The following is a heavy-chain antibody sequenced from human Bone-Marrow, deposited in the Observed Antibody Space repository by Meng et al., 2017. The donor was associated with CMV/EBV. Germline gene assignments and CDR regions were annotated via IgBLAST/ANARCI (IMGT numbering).Heavy chain of an antibody. D-gene: IGHD1-26*01. CDR3: ARGRAVGAVLDY. V-gene: IGHV4-59*12. CDR2: IYYSGST. J-gene: IGHJ4*02. CDR1: GDSISTYY. Sequence: SEPLSLTCTVSGDSISTYYWSWIRQPPGKGLEWIAYIYYSGSTNYSPSLKSRVTISVDTSKNLFSLKLSSVTAADTAVYYCARGRAVGAVLDYWGQGTLVTVSS.